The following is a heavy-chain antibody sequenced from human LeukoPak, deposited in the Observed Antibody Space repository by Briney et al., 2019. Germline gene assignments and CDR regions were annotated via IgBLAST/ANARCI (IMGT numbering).Heavy chain of an antibody. V-gene: IGHV4-39*01. J-gene: IGHJ4*02. Sequence: SETLSLTCTVSGGSISSSSYYWGWIRQPPGKGREGIGRSYCSGSTYYTPSLKSRVTISVDTSKNQFPLKLSSVTAADTAVYYCARVKGSYSDYWGQGTLVTVSS. CDR2: SYCSGST. CDR1: GGSISSSSYY. D-gene: IGHD3-10*01. CDR3: ARVKGSYSDY.